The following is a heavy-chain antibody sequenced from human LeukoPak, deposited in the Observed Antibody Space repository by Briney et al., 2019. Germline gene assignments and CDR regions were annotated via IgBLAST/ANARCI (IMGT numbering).Heavy chain of an antibody. CDR3: AADGAKYCSGGSCSEFWDY. Sequence: ASVKVSCKASGYTFNGFYLHWVRQAPGQGLEWMGIINPSGGSTSYAQKFQGRVTMTRDTSTSTTYMELSSLRSEDTAVYYCAADGAKYCSGGSCSEFWDYWGQGTLVTVSS. D-gene: IGHD2-15*01. CDR1: GYTFNGFY. V-gene: IGHV1-46*02. J-gene: IGHJ4*02. CDR2: INPSGGST.